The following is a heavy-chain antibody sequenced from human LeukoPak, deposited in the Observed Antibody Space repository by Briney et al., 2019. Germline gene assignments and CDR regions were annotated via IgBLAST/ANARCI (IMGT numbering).Heavy chain of an antibody. J-gene: IGHJ4*02. Sequence: PGGSLRLSCAASGFTFNSYAMSWVRQAPGKGLEWVSAISGSGGSTYYADSVKGRFTISRDNSKNTLYLQMNSLRAEDTAVYYCAKGRGSGSYLPDYWGQGTLVTVSS. D-gene: IGHD3-10*01. CDR2: ISGSGGST. V-gene: IGHV3-23*01. CDR3: AKGRGSGSYLPDY. CDR1: GFTFNSYA.